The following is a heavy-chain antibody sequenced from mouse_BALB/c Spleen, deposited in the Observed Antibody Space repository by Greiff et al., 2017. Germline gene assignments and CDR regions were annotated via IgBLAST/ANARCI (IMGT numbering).Heavy chain of an antibody. CDR3: ARSKYDYDKGSWFAY. CDR2: IYPGDGDT. J-gene: IGHJ3*01. Sequence: VQLQQSGAELVRPGSSVKISCKASGYAFSSYWMNWVKQRPGQGLEWIGQIYPGDGDTNYNGKFKGKATLTADKSSSTAYMQLSSLTSEDSAVYFCARSKYDYDKGSWFAYWGQGTLVTVSA. CDR1: GYAFSSYW. D-gene: IGHD2-4*01. V-gene: IGHV1-80*01.